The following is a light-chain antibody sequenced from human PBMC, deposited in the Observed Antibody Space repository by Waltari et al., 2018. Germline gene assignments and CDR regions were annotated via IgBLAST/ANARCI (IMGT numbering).Light chain of an antibody. CDR1: QSVSKY. V-gene: IGKV3-20*01. CDR2: GAS. CDR3: QHYVRLPAT. J-gene: IGKJ1*01. Sequence: EIVLTQSQGTLSLSPGEGATLSCRASQSVSKYLAWYQQKPGQAPRLLIYGASSRATGIPDRFSGSGSGTDFSLTISRLEPEDFAVYYCQHYVRLPATFGQGTKVGIK.